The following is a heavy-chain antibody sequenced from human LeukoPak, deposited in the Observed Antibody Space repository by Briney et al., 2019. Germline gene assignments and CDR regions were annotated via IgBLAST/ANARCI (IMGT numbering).Heavy chain of an antibody. D-gene: IGHD1-26*01. CDR1: GGSISSGGYY. CDR3: ARDEPSGSYGY. Sequence: SQTLSLTCTVSGGSISSGGYYWSWIRQPPGKGLEWIGYIYHSGSTYYNPSLKSRVTISVDRSKNQFSLKLSSVTAADTAVYYCARDEPSGSYGYWGQGTLVTVSS. J-gene: IGHJ4*02. V-gene: IGHV4-30-2*01. CDR2: IYHSGST.